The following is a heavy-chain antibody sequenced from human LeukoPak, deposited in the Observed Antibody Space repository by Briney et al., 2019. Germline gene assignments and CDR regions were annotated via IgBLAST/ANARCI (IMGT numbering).Heavy chain of an antibody. J-gene: IGHJ4*02. CDR2: IGGNGVTT. D-gene: IGHD1-26*01. Sequence: GGSLRLSCAASGFTFSTYALSCVRQAPGKGLEWVSIIGGNGVTTFYADSVKGRFTLSRDNSKNTVSIHMNSLRAEDTAIYYCAKKMGGRTDPTKFDYWGQGTLVTVSS. CDR1: GFTFSTYA. CDR3: AKKMGGRTDPTKFDY. V-gene: IGHV3-23*01.